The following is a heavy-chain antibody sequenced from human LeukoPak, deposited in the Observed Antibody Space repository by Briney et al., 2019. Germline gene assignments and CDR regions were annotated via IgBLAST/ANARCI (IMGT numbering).Heavy chain of an antibody. CDR2: ISSSDSSK. CDR3: AREGISGLDY. V-gene: IGHV3-48*03. D-gene: IGHD3/OR15-3a*01. Sequence: GGSLRLSCAAFGFTFDTYDINWVRQAPGKGLEWVSLISSSDSSKDYADSVQGRFSISRDNTKNLVYLQMNSLRVEDTALYYCAREGISGLDYWGQGTLVTVSS. CDR1: GFTFDTYD. J-gene: IGHJ4*02.